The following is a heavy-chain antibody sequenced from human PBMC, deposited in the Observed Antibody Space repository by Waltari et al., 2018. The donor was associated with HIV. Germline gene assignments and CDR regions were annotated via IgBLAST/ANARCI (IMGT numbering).Heavy chain of an antibody. Sequence: QAQLVQSGAEVRKPGASVKVSCKASGYNFASLDINWVRRATGQGLEWMGWMSINSGNAGYGQRFKGRLTLTRDTSIDMAYMELNSLTPQDTAVYYCVTSRPGAVFGDFWGQGTPVTVSS. J-gene: IGHJ4*02. V-gene: IGHV1-8*01. D-gene: IGHD3-3*01. CDR1: GYNFASLD. CDR3: VTSRPGAVFGDF. CDR2: MSINSGNA.